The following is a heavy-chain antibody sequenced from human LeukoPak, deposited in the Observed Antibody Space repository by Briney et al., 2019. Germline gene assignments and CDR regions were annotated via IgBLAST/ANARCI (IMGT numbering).Heavy chain of an antibody. V-gene: IGHV3-30*03. CDR2: ISYDGSNK. Sequence: GGSLRLSCAASGFTFSSYGMHWVRQAPGKGLEWVAVISYDGSNKYYADSVKGRLTISRDNSKNTLYLQMNSLRAEDTAVYYCAWAYYDILTGYPDFDYWGQGTLVTVSS. J-gene: IGHJ4*02. D-gene: IGHD3-9*01. CDR3: AWAYYDILTGYPDFDY. CDR1: GFTFSSYG.